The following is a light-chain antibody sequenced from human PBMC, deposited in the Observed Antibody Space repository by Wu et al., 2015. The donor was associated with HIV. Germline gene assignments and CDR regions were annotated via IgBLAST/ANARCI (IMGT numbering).Light chain of an antibody. J-gene: IGKJ4*01. CDR1: QSVASF. CDR3: QKYATSALA. CDR2: DAS. Sequence: EIVLTQFPATLSLSPGERATLSCRASQSVASFLAWYQQKPGQAPRLLIYDASNRATGIPARFSGSGSGTDFALTISRLEPEDFALYYCQKYATSALAFGGGTKVEIK. V-gene: IGKV3-11*01.